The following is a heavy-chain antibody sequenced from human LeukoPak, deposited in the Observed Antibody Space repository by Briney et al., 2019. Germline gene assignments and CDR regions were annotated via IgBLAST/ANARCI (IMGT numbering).Heavy chain of an antibody. J-gene: IGHJ4*02. D-gene: IGHD5-18*01. V-gene: IGHV3-7*03. CDR3: ARESFRVDTAMVTFDY. Sequence: GGSLRLSCAASGFTFSTYWMNWVRQAPGKGLEWVANKKQDGSEKYYVDSVKGRFTISRDNAKNSLYLQMNSLRAEDTAVYYCARESFRVDTAMVTFDYWGQGTLVTVSS. CDR1: GFTFSTYW. CDR2: KKQDGSEK.